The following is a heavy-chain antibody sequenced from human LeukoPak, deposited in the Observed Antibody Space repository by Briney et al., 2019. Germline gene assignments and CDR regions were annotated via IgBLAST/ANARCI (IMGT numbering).Heavy chain of an antibody. Sequence: GGSLRLSCAASGFTFSSYGMHWVRQAPGKGLEWVAVISYDGSNKYYADSVKGRFTISRDNSKNTLYLQMNSLRADDTAVYYCAKVDGVVVVPAAILFDYWGQGTLVTVSS. D-gene: IGHD2-2*02. CDR3: AKVDGVVVVPAAILFDY. CDR2: ISYDGSNK. J-gene: IGHJ4*02. CDR1: GFTFSSYG. V-gene: IGHV3-30*18.